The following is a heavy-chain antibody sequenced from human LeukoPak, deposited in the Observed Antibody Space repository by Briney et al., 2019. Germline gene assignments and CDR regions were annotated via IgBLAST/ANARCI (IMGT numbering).Heavy chain of an antibody. V-gene: IGHV4-31*03. J-gene: IGHJ4*02. CDR3: ARRYCSSTSCYRKDGYFDY. CDR1: GGSISSGGYY. CDR2: IYYSGST. D-gene: IGHD2-2*02. Sequence: PSETLFLTCTVSGGSISSGGYYWSWIRQHPGKGLEWIGYIYYSGSTYYNPSLKSRVTISVDTSKNQFSLKLSSVTAADTAVYYCARRYCSSTSCYRKDGYFDYWGQGTLVTVSS.